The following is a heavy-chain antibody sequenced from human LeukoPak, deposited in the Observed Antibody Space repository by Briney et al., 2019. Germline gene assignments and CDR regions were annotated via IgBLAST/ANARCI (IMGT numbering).Heavy chain of an antibody. CDR2: ISSSSSYI. D-gene: IGHD2-2*01. CDR3: ARDIVVVPAAIYYYYYYGMTS. J-gene: IGHJ6*04. Sequence: GGSLRLSCAASGFTFSSYSMNWVRQAPGKGLEWVSSISSSSSYIYYADSVKGRFTISRDNAKNSLYLQMNSLRAEDTAVYYCARDIVVVPAAIYYYYYYGMTSGAKGPRSPSPQ. CDR1: GFTFSSYS. V-gene: IGHV3-21*01.